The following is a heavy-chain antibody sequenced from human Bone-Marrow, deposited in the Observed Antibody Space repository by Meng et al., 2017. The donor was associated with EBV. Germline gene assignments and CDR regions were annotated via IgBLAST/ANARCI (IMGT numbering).Heavy chain of an antibody. CDR1: GFTFTNYG. J-gene: IGHJ4*02. Sequence: VQLVESGGGLVQPGRSLRLSCAASGFTFTNYGMHWVRQAPGKGLEWVALIWYDGSNEFYADSVKGRFTISRDNSKNTLYLQMNNLRAEDTALYYCASSTPGGRPDYWGQGTLVTVSS. CDR3: ASSTPGGRPDY. CDR2: IWYDGSNE. V-gene: IGHV3-33*01. D-gene: IGHD3-16*01.